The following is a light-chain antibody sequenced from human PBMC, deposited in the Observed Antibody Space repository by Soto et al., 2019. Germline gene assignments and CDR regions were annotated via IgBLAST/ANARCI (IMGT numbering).Light chain of an antibody. V-gene: IGKV1-39*01. CDR3: QQSHSSPLS. Sequence: IQMPQSPSSLSASVGDRVTITCRASHSISRNLNWYQQKPGKAPELLIYTASNLQSGVPSRFSGSGSGTDFDLTISSLQPEDSAVYYCQQSHSSPLSFGGGTKVEFK. J-gene: IGKJ4*01. CDR2: TAS. CDR1: HSISRN.